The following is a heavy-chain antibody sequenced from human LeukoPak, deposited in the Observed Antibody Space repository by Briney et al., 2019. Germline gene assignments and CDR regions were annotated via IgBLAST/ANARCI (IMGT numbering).Heavy chain of an antibody. Sequence: PGGSLRLSCAASGFTFSSYWMSWVRQAPGKGLEWVANIKEDGSEKYYMASVKGRFTISRDNAKNSLYLQMNSLRGEDTAVFYCAREVGPRAWFDPWGQGTLVTVSS. CDR1: GFTFSSYW. CDR2: IKEDGSEK. J-gene: IGHJ5*02. CDR3: AREVGPRAWFDP. V-gene: IGHV3-7*01.